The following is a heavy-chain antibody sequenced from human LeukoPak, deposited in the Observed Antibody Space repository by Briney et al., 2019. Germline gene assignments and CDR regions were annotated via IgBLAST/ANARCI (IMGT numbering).Heavy chain of an antibody. J-gene: IGHJ6*02. CDR2: IYHSGST. CDR3: ARVYSYYYYGMDV. V-gene: IGHV4-30-2*01. D-gene: IGHD4-11*01. Sequence: SQTLSLTCAVSGGSISSGGYSWSWIRQPPGKGLEWIGYIYHSGSTYYNPSLKSRVTISVDRSKNQFSLKLSSVTAADTAVYYCARVYSYYYYGMDVWGQGTTVTVSS. CDR1: GGSISSGGYS.